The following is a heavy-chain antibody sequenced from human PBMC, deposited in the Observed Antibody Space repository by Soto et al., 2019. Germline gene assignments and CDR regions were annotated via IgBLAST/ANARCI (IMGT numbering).Heavy chain of an antibody. D-gene: IGHD5-18*01. Sequence: ASVKVSCKASGYTFTSYGISWVRQAPGQGLEWMGWISAYNGNTYYADSVKGRFTISRDNSKNTLYLQMNSLRAEDTAVYYCARGDTAMAPYYFDYWGQGTLVTVSS. V-gene: IGHV1-18*01. CDR2: ISAYNGNT. J-gene: IGHJ4*02. CDR3: ARGDTAMAPYYFDY. CDR1: GYTFTSYG.